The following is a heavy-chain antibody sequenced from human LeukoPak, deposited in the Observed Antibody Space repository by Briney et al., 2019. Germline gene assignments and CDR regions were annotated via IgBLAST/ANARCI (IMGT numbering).Heavy chain of an antibody. Sequence: PSETLSLTCTVSGYSISSGYYWGWIRQPPGKGLEWIGSIYHSGSTYYNPSLKSQVTISVDTSKNQFSLKLSSVTAADTAVYYCARDGVVAINWFDPWGQGTLVTVSS. CDR2: IYHSGST. D-gene: IGHD3-22*01. CDR1: GYSISSGYY. J-gene: IGHJ5*02. CDR3: ARDGVVAINWFDP. V-gene: IGHV4-38-2*02.